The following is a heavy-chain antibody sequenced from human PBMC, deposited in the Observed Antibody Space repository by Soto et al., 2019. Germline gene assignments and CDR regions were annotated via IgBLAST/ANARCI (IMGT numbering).Heavy chain of an antibody. J-gene: IGHJ6*02. CDR2: VIPLFDTA. V-gene: IGHV1-69*01. D-gene: IGHD5-18*01. Sequence: QVQVVQSGAEVKKPGSSVKVSCKVSGGIFTNNAISWVRQAPGQGLEWWGGVIPLFDTAYYAQIFRGRLRSSADGATTTAYMELSGLTSADTAVYFCATGGHNDGYNFYHGMDVWGQGTTVTVS. CDR3: ATGGHNDGYNFYHGMDV. CDR1: GGIFTNNA.